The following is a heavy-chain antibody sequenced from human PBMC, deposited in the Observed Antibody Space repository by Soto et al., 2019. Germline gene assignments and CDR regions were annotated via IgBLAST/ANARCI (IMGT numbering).Heavy chain of an antibody. V-gene: IGHV3-23*01. D-gene: IGHD4-17*01. CDR2: ITASGGRT. J-gene: IGHJ5*01. CDR3: AKDTRYGDYVRWFDS. Sequence: EVHLLESGGGLVQPGGSLRLSCTASGFTFSSYAMTWVRQAPGRGLEGVSGITASGGRTYYADSVKGRFTISRDNSKSTLYLKMNSLRADDTAVYYCAKDTRYGDYVRWFDSWGQGTLVTVSS. CDR1: GFTFSSYA.